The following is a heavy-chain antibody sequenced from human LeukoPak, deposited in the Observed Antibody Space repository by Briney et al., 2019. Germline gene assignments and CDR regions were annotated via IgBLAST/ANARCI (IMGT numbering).Heavy chain of an antibody. V-gene: IGHV4-34*01. CDR3: ARKLPYYDYVWGSYRPNWFDP. Sequence: PSETLSLTCAVYGGSFSGYYWSWIRQPPGKGLEWIGEINHSGSTNYNPSLKSRVTISVDTSKNQFSLELSSVTAADTAVYYCARKLPYYDYVWGSYRPNWFDPWGQGTLVTVSS. CDR1: GGSFSGYY. D-gene: IGHD3-16*02. J-gene: IGHJ5*02. CDR2: INHSGST.